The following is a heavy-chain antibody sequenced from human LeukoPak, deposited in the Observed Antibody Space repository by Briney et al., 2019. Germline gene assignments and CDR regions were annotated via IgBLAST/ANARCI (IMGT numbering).Heavy chain of an antibody. J-gene: IGHJ5*02. CDR2: IYYSGST. CDR3: ARQDVVVVYPNWFDP. D-gene: IGHD2-15*01. CDR1: GGSISSGSYY. Sequence: SETLSLTCTVSGGSISSGSYYWGWIRQPPGKGLEWIGSIYYSGSTYYNPSLKSRVTISVDTSKNQFSLKLSSVTAADTAVYYCARQDVVVVYPNWFDPWGQGTLVTVSS. V-gene: IGHV4-39*01.